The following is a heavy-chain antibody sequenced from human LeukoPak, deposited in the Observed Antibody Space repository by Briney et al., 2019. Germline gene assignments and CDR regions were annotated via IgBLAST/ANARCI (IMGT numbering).Heavy chain of an antibody. CDR3: ARETYYYDSSHPYYFDY. Sequence: GGSLRLSCAASGFTFDDYGMSWVRQAPGKGLEWVSGINWNGGSTGYADSVKGRFTISRDNAKNSLYLQMNSLRAEDTAVYYCARETYYYDSSHPYYFDYWGQGTLVTVSS. CDR2: INWNGGST. D-gene: IGHD3-22*01. V-gene: IGHV3-20*04. J-gene: IGHJ4*02. CDR1: GFTFDDYG.